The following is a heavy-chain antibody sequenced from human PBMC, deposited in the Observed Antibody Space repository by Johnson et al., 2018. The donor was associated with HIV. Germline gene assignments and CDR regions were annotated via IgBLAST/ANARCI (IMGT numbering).Heavy chain of an antibody. Sequence: VQLVESGGGVVQPGRSLRLSCAASGFTFSSYAMHWVRQAPGKGLEWVAVISYDGSTKYYADSVKGRFTISRDNSKNTLDLQMNSLRAEDTAVYYCAKEVPVYSYGYYDAFAIWGQGTMVTVSS. V-gene: IGHV3-30*04. CDR3: AKEVPVYSYGYYDAFAI. CDR1: GFTFSSYA. J-gene: IGHJ3*02. CDR2: ISYDGSTK. D-gene: IGHD5-18*01.